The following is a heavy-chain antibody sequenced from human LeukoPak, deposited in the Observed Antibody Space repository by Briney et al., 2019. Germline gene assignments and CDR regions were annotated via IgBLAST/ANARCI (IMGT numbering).Heavy chain of an antibody. CDR3: AKASGWYYFAY. V-gene: IGHV3-9*01. J-gene: IGHJ4*02. Sequence: PGGSLRLSCAASGFTFDDYAMHWVRQAPGKGLEWVSGISWNSGSIGYADSVKGRFTISRDNAKNSLYLQMNSLRAEDTALYYCAKASGWYYFAYWAREPWSPSPQ. CDR1: GFTFDDYA. CDR2: ISWNSGSI. D-gene: IGHD6-19*01.